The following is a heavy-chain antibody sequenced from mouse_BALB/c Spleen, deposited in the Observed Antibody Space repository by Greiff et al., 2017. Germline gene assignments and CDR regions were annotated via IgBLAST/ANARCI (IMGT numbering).Heavy chain of an antibody. Sequence: EVQLQQSGPSLVKPSQTLSLTCSVTGDSITSGYWNWIRKFPGNKLEYMGYISYSGSTYYNPSLKSRLSITRDTSKNQYYLQLNSVTTEDTATYYCARYPDYYGSSCWYFDVWGAGTTVTVSS. D-gene: IGHD1-1*01. CDR1: GDSITSGY. CDR3: ARYPDYYGSSCWYFDV. CDR2: ISYSGST. V-gene: IGHV3-8*02. J-gene: IGHJ1*01.